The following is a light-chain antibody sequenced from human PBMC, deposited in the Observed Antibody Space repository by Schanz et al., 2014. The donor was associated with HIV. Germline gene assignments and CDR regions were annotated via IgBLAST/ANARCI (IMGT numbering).Light chain of an antibody. V-gene: IGKV3-20*01. Sequence: EIVMTQSPATLSVSPGERATLSCRASQSVTSNLAWYQQKPGQAPRLLIYGASSRATGIPDRFSGSGSGTDFTLTISRLEPEDFAVYYCQQYGSSWTFGQGTKVEV. J-gene: IGKJ1*01. CDR1: QSVTSN. CDR2: GAS. CDR3: QQYGSSWT.